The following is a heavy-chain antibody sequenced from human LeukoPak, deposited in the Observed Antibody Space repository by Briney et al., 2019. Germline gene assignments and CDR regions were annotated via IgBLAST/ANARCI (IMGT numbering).Heavy chain of an antibody. J-gene: IGHJ3*01. Sequence: SQTLSLTCTVSGGSISSDNYYWSWLRQHPGKSLEWIGYIYNGGSTYYNPSLKSRVTISIDTPKNQFSLKLTSVTAADTAVYYCARDRPLDAFDVWGQGTMVTVSS. CDR1: GGSISSDNYY. V-gene: IGHV4-31*03. CDR2: IYNGGST. CDR3: ARDRPLDAFDV.